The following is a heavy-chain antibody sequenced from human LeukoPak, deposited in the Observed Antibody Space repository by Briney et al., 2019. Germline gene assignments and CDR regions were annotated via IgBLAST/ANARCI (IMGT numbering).Heavy chain of an antibody. CDR3: ARDQEGFDY. V-gene: IGHV1-46*01. CDR2: INPSGGST. Sequence: ASVKVSCKASGYTFTSYFMHWVRQAPGQGLEWMGIINPSGGSTSYAQKFQGRVTVTRDTSTSTVHMELSGLRSEDTAVYYCARDQEGFDYWGQGTLVTVSS. J-gene: IGHJ4*02. CDR1: GYTFTSYF.